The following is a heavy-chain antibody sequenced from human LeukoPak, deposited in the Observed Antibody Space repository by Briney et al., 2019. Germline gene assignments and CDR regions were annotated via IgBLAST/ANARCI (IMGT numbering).Heavy chain of an antibody. CDR2: ISGSSGNT. D-gene: IGHD4-23*01. Sequence: GGSLRLSCAASGFTFSSYAMSWVRQAPGKGLEWVSAISGSSGNTYYADSVKGRFTISRDNAKNSLYLQMNSLRAEDTAVYYCARATVVTPGVPYYYYYMDVWGKGTTVTISS. V-gene: IGHV3-23*01. J-gene: IGHJ6*03. CDR1: GFTFSSYA. CDR3: ARATVVTPGVPYYYYYMDV.